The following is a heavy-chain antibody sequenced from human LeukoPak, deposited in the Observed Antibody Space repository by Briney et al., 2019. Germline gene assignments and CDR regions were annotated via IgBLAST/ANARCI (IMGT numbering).Heavy chain of an antibody. Sequence: GGSLRLSCVVSGGSVCYNYMSWVRQAPGKGLEFVSVLSSGGITYYADSVKGRFTITRDNSKNTLSLEMNTLRADDAAVYYCARDVRWLRFVFDHWGQGIPVTVSS. V-gene: IGHV3-53*01. J-gene: IGHJ4*02. CDR1: GGSVCYNY. D-gene: IGHD5-12*01. CDR2: LSSGGIT. CDR3: ARDVRWLRFVFDH.